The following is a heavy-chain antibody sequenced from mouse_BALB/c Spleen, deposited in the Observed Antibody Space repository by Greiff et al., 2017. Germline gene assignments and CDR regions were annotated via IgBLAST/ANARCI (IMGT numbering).Heavy chain of an antibody. J-gene: IGHJ2*01. D-gene: IGHD1-3*01. CDR1: GFAFSSYD. CDR3: ARGAYKKGYFDY. CDR2: ISSGGGST. V-gene: IGHV5-12-1*01. Sequence: DVKLVESGGGLVKPGGSLKLSCAASGFAFSSYDMSWVRQTPEKRLEWVAYISSGGGSTYYPDTVKGRFTISRDNAKNTLYLQMSSLKSEDTAMYYCARGAYKKGYFDYWGQGTTLTVSS.